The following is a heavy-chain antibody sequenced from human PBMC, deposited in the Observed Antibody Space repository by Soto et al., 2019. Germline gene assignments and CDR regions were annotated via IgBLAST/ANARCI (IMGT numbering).Heavy chain of an antibody. CDR3: AKDTDIVATLGPGY. D-gene: IGHD5-12*01. CDR2: ISGSGGST. V-gene: IGHV3-23*01. Sequence: GGSLGLSCAASGFTFSSYAMSWVRQAPGKGLEWVSAISGSGGSTYYADSVKGRFTISRDNSKNTLYLQMNSLRAEDTAVYYCAKDTDIVATLGPGYWGQGPLVTVSS. J-gene: IGHJ4*02. CDR1: GFTFSSYA.